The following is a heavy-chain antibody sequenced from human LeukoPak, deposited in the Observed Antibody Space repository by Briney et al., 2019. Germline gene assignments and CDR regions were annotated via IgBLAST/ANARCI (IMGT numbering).Heavy chain of an antibody. CDR2: MNPNSGNT. V-gene: IGHV1-8*01. CDR3: ARGKRERMSIAALAGYYYYYMDV. CDR1: GYTFTSYD. Sequence: ASVKVSCKASGYTFTSYDINWVRQATGQGLEWMGWMNPNSGNTGYAQKFQGRVTMTRNTSISTAYMELSSLRSEDTAVYYCARGKRERMSIAALAGYYYYYMDVWGKGTTVTVSS. D-gene: IGHD6-6*01. J-gene: IGHJ6*03.